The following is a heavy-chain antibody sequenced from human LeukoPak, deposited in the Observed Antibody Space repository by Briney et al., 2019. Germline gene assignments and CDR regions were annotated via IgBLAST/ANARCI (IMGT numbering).Heavy chain of an antibody. Sequence: ASVKVSCKASGYTFTSYDINWVRQATGQGLEWMGWMNPNSGNTGYAQKFQGRVTITRNTSISTAYMELSSLRSEGTAVYYCAGGPLPSSNYGYYYYYYMDVWGKGTTVTVSS. CDR1: GYTFTSYD. D-gene: IGHD4-11*01. V-gene: IGHV1-8*03. J-gene: IGHJ6*03. CDR3: AGGPLPSSNYGYYYYYYMDV. CDR2: MNPNSGNT.